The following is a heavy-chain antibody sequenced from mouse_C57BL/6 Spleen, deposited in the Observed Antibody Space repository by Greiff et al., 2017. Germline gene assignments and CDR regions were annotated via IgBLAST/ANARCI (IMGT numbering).Heavy chain of an antibody. J-gene: IGHJ1*03. CDR3: AVYGSSPLWYFDV. Sequence: QVQLQQPGAELVKPGASVKMSCKASGYNFTSYWITWVKQRPGQGLDWIGDIYPGSGSTNYNEKFKSKATLTVDTSSSTAYMQRSSLTSEDSAVYHCAVYGSSPLWYFDVWGTGTTVTVSS. D-gene: IGHD1-1*01. CDR2: IYPGSGST. CDR1: GYNFTSYW. V-gene: IGHV1-55*01.